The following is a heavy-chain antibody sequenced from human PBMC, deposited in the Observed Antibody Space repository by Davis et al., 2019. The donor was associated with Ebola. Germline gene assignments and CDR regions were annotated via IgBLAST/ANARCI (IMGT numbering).Heavy chain of an antibody. CDR1: GFTFSSYG. J-gene: IGHJ5*02. D-gene: IGHD3-22*01. V-gene: IGHV3-33*01. CDR2: IWYDGSNK. CDR3: ARDGVHYYDSSGYYGVGHWFDP. Sequence: PGGSLRLSCAASGFTFSSYGMHWVRQAPGKGLEWVAVIWYDGSNKYYADSVKGRFTISRDNSKNTLYLQMNSLRAEDTAVYYCARDGVHYYDSSGYYGVGHWFDPWGQGTLVTVSS.